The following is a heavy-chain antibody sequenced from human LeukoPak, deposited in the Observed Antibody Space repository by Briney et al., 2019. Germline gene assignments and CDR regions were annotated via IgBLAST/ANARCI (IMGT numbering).Heavy chain of an antibody. CDR3: ARGHFWSGYTYQDYFYYMDV. V-gene: IGHV3-64*01. CDR2: ISYNGDGT. J-gene: IGHJ6*03. Sequence: PGGSLRLSCAASGFSFSKFAMHWVRQAPGGGLESVSGISYNGDGTYYANSVKGRFTISRDNSKRTLYLQVGSLRVEDMGVYYCARGHFWSGYTYQDYFYYMDVWGKGTAVTVSS. D-gene: IGHD3-3*02. CDR1: GFSFSKFA.